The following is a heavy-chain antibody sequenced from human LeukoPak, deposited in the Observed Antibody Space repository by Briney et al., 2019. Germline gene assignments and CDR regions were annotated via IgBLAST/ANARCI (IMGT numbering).Heavy chain of an antibody. D-gene: IGHD6-13*01. V-gene: IGHV3-15*01. CDR2: IKSKTDGGTT. CDR1: GFTFSNAW. J-gene: IGHJ4*02. CDR3: TTVGPGSSWFRGIFVY. Sequence: PGGSLRLSCAASGFTFSNAWMSWVRQAPGKGLEWVDRIKSKTDGGTTDYAAPVKGRFTISRDDSKNTLYLQMNSLKTEDTAVYYCTTVGPGSSWFRGIFVYWGQGTLVTVSS.